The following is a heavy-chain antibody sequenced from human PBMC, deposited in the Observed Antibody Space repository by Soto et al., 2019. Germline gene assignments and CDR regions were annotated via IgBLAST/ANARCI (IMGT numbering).Heavy chain of an antibody. CDR1: GFTFSSYA. CDR3: AKDGFGSGWCLSYYY. CDR2: ISGSGGSA. V-gene: IGHV3-23*01. J-gene: IGHJ4*01. Sequence: GSLRLSCATSGFTFSSYAMSWVRQAPGKGLEWVSAISGSGGSAYYADSVKGRFTISRDNSKNTLYLQMNSLRAEDTAVYYCAKDGFGSGWCLSYYYWGHGTLVTVSS. D-gene: IGHD6-13*01.